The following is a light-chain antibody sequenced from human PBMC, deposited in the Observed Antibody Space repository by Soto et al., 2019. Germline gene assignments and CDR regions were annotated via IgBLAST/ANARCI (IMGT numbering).Light chain of an antibody. V-gene: IGKV3D-20*02. Sequence: EIVLTQPPRTVALSRAERATLSCRASRSVGSPYLAWYPQKTVQAPRILIYAPSSRATGIPDRFSGSGSGTDFTLTISRLEPEDFAVYYCQQRSSWPPTFGQGTRLEIK. CDR1: RSVGSPY. J-gene: IGKJ5*01. CDR2: APS. CDR3: QQRSSWPPT.